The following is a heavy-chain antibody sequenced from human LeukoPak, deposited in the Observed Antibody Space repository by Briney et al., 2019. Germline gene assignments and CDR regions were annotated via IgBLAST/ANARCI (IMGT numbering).Heavy chain of an antibody. Sequence: PGGSLRLSCASSGFTFSSYAMSCVRQAPGKGLEWVGFIRSKVYGGTPEYAASVKGRFTISRNDSKGIAYLQMNSLKTEDTAVYYCSRDQTPYYWGQGTLVTVSS. J-gene: IGHJ4*02. V-gene: IGHV3-49*04. CDR3: SRDQTPYY. CDR2: IRSKVYGGTP. CDR1: GFTFSSYA.